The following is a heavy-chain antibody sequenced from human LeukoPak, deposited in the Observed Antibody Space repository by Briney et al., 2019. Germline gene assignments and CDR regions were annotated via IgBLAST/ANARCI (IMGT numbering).Heavy chain of an antibody. D-gene: IGHD3-22*01. J-gene: IGHJ3*02. Sequence: ETLSLTCTVSGGSISSYYWSWIRQPPGKGLEWIGYIYYSGSTNYNPSLKSRVTISVDTSKNQFSLKLSSVTAADTAVYYCARLTYYYDSSGYYFGDAFDIWGQGTMVTVSS. CDR3: ARLTYYYDSSGYYFGDAFDI. CDR1: GGSISSYY. CDR2: IYYSGST. V-gene: IGHV4-59*08.